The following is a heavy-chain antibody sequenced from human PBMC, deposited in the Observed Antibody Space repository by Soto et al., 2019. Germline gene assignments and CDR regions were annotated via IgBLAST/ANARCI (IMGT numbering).Heavy chain of an antibody. CDR2: ISAYNGKR. Sequence: ASVKVSCKASGYPFTCYGISWVRQAPGQGLEWVAWISAYNGKRDTAQKFQGRVTMTLDTSTDTVHMELGDLTSADTAVYYCARGRIVASIHDAFEIWGQGTKVTVSS. CDR3: ARGRIVASIHDAFEI. CDR1: GYPFTCYG. V-gene: IGHV1-18*01. D-gene: IGHD5-12*01. J-gene: IGHJ3*02.